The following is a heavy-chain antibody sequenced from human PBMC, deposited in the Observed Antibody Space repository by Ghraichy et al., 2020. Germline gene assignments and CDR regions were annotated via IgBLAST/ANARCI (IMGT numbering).Heavy chain of an antibody. CDR3: GRARDYSTN. V-gene: IGHV3-7*03. Sequence: GESLNISCAAPGFTLSNYWMTWVRQAPGKGLEWVANINQDESEKYYADSVKGRFTISRDNAKNSLYLQMNSLRAEDTAVYHCGRARDYSTNWGQGTMVTVSS. CDR1: GFTLSNYW. CDR2: INQDESEK. J-gene: IGHJ4*02. D-gene: IGHD3-10*01.